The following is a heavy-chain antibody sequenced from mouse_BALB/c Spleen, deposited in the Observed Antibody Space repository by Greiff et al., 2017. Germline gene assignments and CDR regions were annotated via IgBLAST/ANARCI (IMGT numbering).Heavy chain of an antibody. D-gene: IGHD1-1*01. V-gene: IGHV5-6-4*01. CDR3: TRGDYYGSSPWFAY. Sequence: EVKVVESGGGLVKPGGSLKLSCAASGFTFSSYTMSWVRQTPEKRLEWVATISSGGSYTYYPDSVKGRFTISRDNAKNTLYLQMSSLKSEDTAMYYCTRGDYYGSSPWFAYWGQGTLVTVSA. CDR2: ISSGGSYT. CDR1: GFTFSSYT. J-gene: IGHJ3*01.